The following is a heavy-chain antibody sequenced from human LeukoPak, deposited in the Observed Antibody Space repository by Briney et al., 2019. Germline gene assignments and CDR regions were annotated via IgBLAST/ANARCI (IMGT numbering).Heavy chain of an antibody. CDR2: ISYDGSNK. CDR1: GFTFSSYG. Sequence: GGSLRLSCAASGFTFSSYGMHWVRQAPGKGLEWVAVISYDGSNKYYADSVKGRFTISRDNSKNTLYLQMNSLIAEDTAVYYCAKDPHCSGGSCYNWFDPWGQGTLVTVSS. CDR3: AKDPHCSGGSCYNWFDP. D-gene: IGHD2-15*01. J-gene: IGHJ5*02. V-gene: IGHV3-30*18.